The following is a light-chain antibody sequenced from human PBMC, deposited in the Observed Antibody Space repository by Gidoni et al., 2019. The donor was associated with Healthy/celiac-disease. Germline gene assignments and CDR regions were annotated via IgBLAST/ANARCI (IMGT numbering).Light chain of an antibody. Sequence: EIVFTQSPGTLSLSPGERATLSCRASQSVSSSYLAWYQQKPVQAPRLLIYGASSRATGIPDRFSGSGSGTDLTLTISRLEPEDCAVYYCQQYGSSPLTFGGGTKVEIK. CDR3: QQYGSSPLT. J-gene: IGKJ4*01. CDR1: QSVSSSY. CDR2: GAS. V-gene: IGKV3-20*01.